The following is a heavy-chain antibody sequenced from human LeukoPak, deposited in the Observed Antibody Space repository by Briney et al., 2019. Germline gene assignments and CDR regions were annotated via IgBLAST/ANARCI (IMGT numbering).Heavy chain of an antibody. CDR3: ARDRVTYCSGGSCYFNY. V-gene: IGHV3-21*01. D-gene: IGHD2-15*01. CDR2: ISSSSSYI. J-gene: IGHJ4*02. Sequence: PGGSLRLSCAASGFTFRSYWMSWVRQAPGKGLEWVSSISSSSSYIYYADSVKGRFTISRDNAKNSLYLQMNSLRAEDTAVYYCARDRVTYCSGGSCYFNYWGQGTLVTVSS. CDR1: GFTFRSYW.